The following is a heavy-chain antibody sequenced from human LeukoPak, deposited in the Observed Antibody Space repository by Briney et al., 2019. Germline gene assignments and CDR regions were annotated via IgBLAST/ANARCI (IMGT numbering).Heavy chain of an antibody. CDR3: ARDNDFWSGYSDY. V-gene: IGHV4-61*02. Sequence: SETLSLTCTVSGGSISSGSYYWSWIRQPAGKGLEWIGRIYTSGSTNYNPSLKSRVTISVDTSKNQFSLKLSSVTAADTAVYYCARDNDFWSGYSDYWGQGTLVTVSS. CDR2: IYTSGST. J-gene: IGHJ4*02. CDR1: GGSISSGSYY. D-gene: IGHD3-3*01.